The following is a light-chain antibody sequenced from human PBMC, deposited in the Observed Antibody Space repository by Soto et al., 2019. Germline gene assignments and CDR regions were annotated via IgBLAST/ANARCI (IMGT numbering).Light chain of an antibody. CDR3: VAWDDRLSGPGVV. CDR2: RNN. V-gene: IGLV1-47*01. Sequence: QSVLTQPPSASGTPGQRVTISCSGSSSNVGSYYVYWYQQLPGTAPKLLIYRNNQRPSGVPDRFSGSKSGTSASLAISGLRPEDEADYYCVAWDDRLSGPGVVFGGGTKLTVL. J-gene: IGLJ2*01. CDR1: SSNVGSYY.